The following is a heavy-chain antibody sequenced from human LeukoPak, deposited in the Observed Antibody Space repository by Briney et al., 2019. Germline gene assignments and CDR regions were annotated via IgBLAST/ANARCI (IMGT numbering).Heavy chain of an antibody. CDR1: GFTFNNAW. CDR3: TTAPSALDY. V-gene: IGHV3-15*01. CDR2: IKSETSGRTT. Sequence: GGSLRLSCAASGFTFNNAWMSWVRQAQGKGLEWVGRIKSETSGRTTDYAAPVKGRFTISRDDSKNTLFLQMNSLKTEDTAVYYCTTAPSALDYWGQGPLFTDSS. J-gene: IGHJ4*02.